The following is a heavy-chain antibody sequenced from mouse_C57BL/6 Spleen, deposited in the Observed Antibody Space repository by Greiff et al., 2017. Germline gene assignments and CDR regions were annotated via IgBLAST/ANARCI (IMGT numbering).Heavy chain of an antibody. V-gene: IGHV14-2*01. CDR1: GFNIKDYY. Sequence: VQLQQSGAELVKPGASVKLSCTASGFNIKDYYMHWVKQRTEQGLEWIGRIDPEDGETKYAPEFQGKATITADTSANTAYLQLSSRTTEDTAVYYCSRRGYYGSSSSFAYWGQGTLVTVSA. CDR3: SRRGYYGSSSSFAY. CDR2: IDPEDGET. D-gene: IGHD1-1*01. J-gene: IGHJ3*01.